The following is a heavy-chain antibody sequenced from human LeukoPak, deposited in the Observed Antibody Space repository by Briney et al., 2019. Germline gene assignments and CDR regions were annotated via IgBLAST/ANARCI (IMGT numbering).Heavy chain of an antibody. V-gene: IGHV3-30*04. D-gene: IGHD3-22*01. Sequence: PGRSLRLSCAASGFTFSSYAMHWVRQAPGKGLEWVAVISYDGGNKYYADSVKGRFTISRDNSKNTLYLQMNSLRAEDTAVYYCARRIAVVAPSADYYYYGMDVWGQGTTVTVSS. J-gene: IGHJ6*02. CDR3: ARRIAVVAPSADYYYYGMDV. CDR2: ISYDGGNK. CDR1: GFTFSSYA.